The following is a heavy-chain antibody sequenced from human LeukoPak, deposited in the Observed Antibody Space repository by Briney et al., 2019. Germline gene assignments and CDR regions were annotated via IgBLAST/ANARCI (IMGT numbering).Heavy chain of an antibody. J-gene: IGHJ6*03. CDR2: ISYDGSNK. CDR1: GFTFSSYA. Sequence: GGSLRLSCAASGFTFSSYAMHWVRQAPGKGLEWVAVISYDGSNKYYADSVKGRFTISRDNSKNTLYLQMNSLRAEDTAVYYCARPSSGSYYYYYYMDVWGKGTTVTVSS. V-gene: IGHV3-30*04. D-gene: IGHD1-26*01. CDR3: ARPSSGSYYYYYYMDV.